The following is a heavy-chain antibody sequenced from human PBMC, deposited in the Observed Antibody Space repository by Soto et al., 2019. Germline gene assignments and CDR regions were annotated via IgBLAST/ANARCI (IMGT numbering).Heavy chain of an antibody. CDR2: INHSGST. CDR3: VSIAALNRKYYFDY. Sequence: SETLSLTCAVYGGSFSGYYWSWIRQPPGKGLEWIGEINHSGSTNYNPSLKSRVTISVDTSKNQFSLKLSSVTAADTAVYYCVSIAALNRKYYFDYWGQGTLVTVSS. CDR1: GGSFSGYY. J-gene: IGHJ4*02. V-gene: IGHV4-34*01. D-gene: IGHD6-6*01.